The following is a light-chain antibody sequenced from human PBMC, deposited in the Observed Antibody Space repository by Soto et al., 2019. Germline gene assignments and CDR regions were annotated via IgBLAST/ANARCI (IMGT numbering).Light chain of an antibody. J-gene: IGKJ3*01. CDR1: QSLSSY. CDR3: QQRSNWPSFT. CDR2: DAF. V-gene: IGKV3-11*01. Sequence: EIVLTQSPATLSLSPGERATLSCRASQSLSSYLAWYQQKPGQAPRLLIYDAFNRATGIPARFSGSGSGTDFTLTISSLEPEDFAVYYCQQRSNWPSFTFGPGTKVDIK.